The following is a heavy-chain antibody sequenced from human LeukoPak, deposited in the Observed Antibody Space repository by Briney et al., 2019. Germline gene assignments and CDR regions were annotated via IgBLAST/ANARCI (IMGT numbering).Heavy chain of an antibody. CDR3: ARTGPVVTPFDY. J-gene: IGHJ4*02. D-gene: IGHD3-22*01. CDR1: GGSISSGGYY. CDR2: IYYSGTT. V-gene: IGHV4-61*08. Sequence: SETLSLTCTVSGGSISSGGYYWSWIRQHPGKGLEWIGYIYYSGTTNYNPSLKSRVTISVDTSKNQFSLKLTSVTAADTAVYYCARTGPVVTPFDYWGPGIMVTVSS.